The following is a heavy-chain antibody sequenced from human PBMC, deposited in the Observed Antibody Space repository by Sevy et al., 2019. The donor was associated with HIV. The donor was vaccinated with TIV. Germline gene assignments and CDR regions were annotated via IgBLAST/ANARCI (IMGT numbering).Heavy chain of an antibody. D-gene: IGHD1-26*01. CDR3: AKVVQRGIVADGPFDY. J-gene: IGHJ4*02. CDR1: GFTFSSYG. V-gene: IGHV3-30*18. Sequence: GGSLRLSCAASGFTFSSYGMHWVRQAPGKGLEWVAVLSYDGSNKNYPDSLKGRFTISRDNSKNTLYLQMNSLRAEDTAVYYCAKVVQRGIVADGPFDYWGQGTLVTVSS. CDR2: LSYDGSNK.